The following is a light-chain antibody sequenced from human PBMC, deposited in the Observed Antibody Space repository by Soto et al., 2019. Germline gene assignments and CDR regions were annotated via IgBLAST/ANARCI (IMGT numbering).Light chain of an antibody. CDR1: QSLITRY. V-gene: IGKV3-20*01. CDR2: GAS. CDR3: PQYGHSPT. Sequence: EIVLTQSPGTLSLFPGERATLSCRASQSLITRYLAWYHQKPGHAPRLLIYGASIRATGIPDRFSVSGSGTAFTLTISRLEPEALAVYSCPQYGHSPTFSQGPRLQIK. J-gene: IGKJ5*01.